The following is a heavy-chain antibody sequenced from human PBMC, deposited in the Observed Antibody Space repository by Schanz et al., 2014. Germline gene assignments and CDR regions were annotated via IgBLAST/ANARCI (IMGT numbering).Heavy chain of an antibody. CDR3: ARGRGFYDY. CDR2: INPIGGST. D-gene: IGHD3-10*01. Sequence: QVQLVQSGAEVKKPGASVKVSCKASGYTFTSHGISWVRQAPGQGLEWMGIINPIGGSTTYAQKLRGAVTLTTDTSTDTAYLELTSLRSEDTAVHYCARGRGFYDYWGQGTLVTVSS. V-gene: IGHV1-46*04. J-gene: IGHJ4*02. CDR1: GYTFTSHG.